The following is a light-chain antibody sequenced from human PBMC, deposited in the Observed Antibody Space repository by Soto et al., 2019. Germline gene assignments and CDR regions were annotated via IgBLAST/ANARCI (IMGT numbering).Light chain of an antibody. CDR1: QGIGNA. Sequence: AIQITQSPSALSAYVGDSVTISFRSSQGIGNALGWYQQKPGKPPKVLIYGASNLQSGVPPRFSGSGSGTDFTLAISSLQPEDSATYSCLQDINYPCTFGKGTKVDIK. CDR3: LQDINYPCT. CDR2: GAS. J-gene: IGKJ1*01. V-gene: IGKV1-6*01.